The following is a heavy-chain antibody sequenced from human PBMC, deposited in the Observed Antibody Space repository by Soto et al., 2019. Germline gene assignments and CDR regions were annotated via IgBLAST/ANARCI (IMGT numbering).Heavy chain of an antibody. Sequence: ASVKVSCKASGCTFTSYGISWVRQAPGQGLEWVGWTSAYNGNSNYAQKYHGRVTMTTDTSTSTAYMEMSSLRSDDTAVYYCARIADCSTTSCSFPPRFHIRGYYYYYGLDVWGQGTMVTVSS. CDR1: GCTFTSYG. CDR3: ARIADCSTTSCSFPPRFHIRGYYYYYGLDV. V-gene: IGHV1-18*01. CDR2: TSAYNGNS. D-gene: IGHD2-2*01. J-gene: IGHJ6*02.